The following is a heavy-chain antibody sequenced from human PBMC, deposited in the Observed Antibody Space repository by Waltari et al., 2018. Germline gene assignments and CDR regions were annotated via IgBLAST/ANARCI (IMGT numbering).Heavy chain of an antibody. D-gene: IGHD3-10*01. J-gene: IGHJ6*02. V-gene: IGHV3-74*01. CDR1: GFRFSNYW. Sequence: EEQLLESGGGLVQPGDSLRLSCAASGFRFSNYWMNWVRQAPGKGLVWVARISNDVTSISYGDTVKVRFTISRDNAKNTLYLQMKRLRAEDTAVYYCARLAPRTYRSPVPGRHYYYGMDVWGQGTTVTVSS. CDR3: ARLAPRTYRSPVPGRHYYYGMDV. CDR2: ISNDVTSI.